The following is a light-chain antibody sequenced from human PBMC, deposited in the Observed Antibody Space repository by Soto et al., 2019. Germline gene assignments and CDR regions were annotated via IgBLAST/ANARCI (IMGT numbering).Light chain of an antibody. Sequence: EIVLTQSPGTLSLSPGERATLSCRAGQSIGSRSLAWYQKKPDQAPRLLIYDSSRRAPGIPDRFSGSGSGTDFTLTISSLEPEDFAVYYCQQYGSSPPLTFGGGTKVDIK. CDR2: DSS. J-gene: IGKJ4*01. CDR1: QSIGSRS. CDR3: QQYGSSPPLT. V-gene: IGKV3-20*01.